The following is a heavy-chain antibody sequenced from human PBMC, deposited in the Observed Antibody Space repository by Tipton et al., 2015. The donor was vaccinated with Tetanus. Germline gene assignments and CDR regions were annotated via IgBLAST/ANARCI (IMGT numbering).Heavy chain of an antibody. CDR3: ARRLGPYTGDQIWHFDL. V-gene: IGHV5-51*01. Sequence: VQLVQSGTEVKKPGESLKISCKGSGYTFTNYWIGWVRQMPGKGLEWMGIIYPGDSDTRYSPSFQGQVTISADKSISTAYLQWSSLQASDTAMYYCARRLGPYTGDQIWHFDLWGRGTLVTVSS. J-gene: IGHJ2*01. D-gene: IGHD7-27*01. CDR1: GYTFTNYW. CDR2: IYPGDSDT.